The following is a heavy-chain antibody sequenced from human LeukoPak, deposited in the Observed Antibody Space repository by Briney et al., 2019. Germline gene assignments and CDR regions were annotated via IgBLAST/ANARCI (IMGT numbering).Heavy chain of an antibody. CDR3: ARDRDDYGDYGY. CDR2: ISSSSSYI. Sequence: PGGSLRLSCAASGFTFSSYSMNWVRQAPGKGLEWVSSISSSSSYIYYADSVTGRFTISRDNAKNSVYLQMNSLRVGDTAVYYCARDRDDYGDYGYWGQGTLVTVSS. J-gene: IGHJ4*02. CDR1: GFTFSSYS. V-gene: IGHV3-21*01. D-gene: IGHD4-17*01.